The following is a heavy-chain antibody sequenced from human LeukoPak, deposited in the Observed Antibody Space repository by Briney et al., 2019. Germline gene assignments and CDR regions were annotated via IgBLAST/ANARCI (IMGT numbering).Heavy chain of an antibody. CDR1: GFTFSSYA. J-gene: IGHJ4*02. CDR3: ARGYRYCSGGSCYGEKRPFDY. CDR2: ISYDGSNK. V-gene: IGHV3-30-3*01. Sequence: SGRSLRLSCAASGFTFSSYAMHWVRQAPGKGLEWVAVISYDGSNKYYADSVKGRFTISRDNSKNTLYLQMNSLRAEDTAVYYCARGYRYCSGGSCYGEKRPFDYWGQGTLVTVSS. D-gene: IGHD2-15*01.